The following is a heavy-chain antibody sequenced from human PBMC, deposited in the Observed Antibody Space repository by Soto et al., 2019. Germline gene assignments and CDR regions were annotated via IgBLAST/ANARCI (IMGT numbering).Heavy chain of an antibody. V-gene: IGHV3-48*03. Sequence: TXSLSFESSGCTFRRYEMSLFRQAPGKGLEWVSKISGSGSTIYYADSVKGRFTISRDNAKNSLYLQMNSLRVEDTAVYYCARVHLYSSSSQWGQGTLVTVSS. CDR3: ARVHLYSSSSQ. D-gene: IGHD6-6*01. CDR2: ISGSGSTI. J-gene: IGHJ4*02. CDR1: GCTFRRYE.